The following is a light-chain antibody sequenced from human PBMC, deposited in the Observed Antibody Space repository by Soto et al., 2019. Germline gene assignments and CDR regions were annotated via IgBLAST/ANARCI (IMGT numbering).Light chain of an antibody. Sequence: IVLTQSPATLSLSPGERATLSCRASKSVSKYLAWYQQKPGLAPRLLIYAASSRATGIPDRFSGSGSGTDFTLTISRLEPEDSAVYYCQQYVSIPLTFGGGAKVDIK. CDR2: AAS. V-gene: IGKV3-11*01. CDR3: QQYVSIPLT. J-gene: IGKJ4*01. CDR1: KSVSKY.